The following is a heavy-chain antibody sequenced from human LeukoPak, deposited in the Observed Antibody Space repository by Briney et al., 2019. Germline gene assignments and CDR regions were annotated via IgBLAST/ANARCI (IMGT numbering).Heavy chain of an antibody. CDR3: AKVGVSVAYYFDY. D-gene: IGHD3-10*01. V-gene: IGHV3-23*01. CDR2: ISLSGGST. CDR1: GFTFSRYG. Sequence: GGSLRLSCAASGFTFSRYGMSWVRQAPGKGLEWVSDISLSGGSTNYADSVKGRFTISRDNSKNTLYLQMKSLRVEDTAVYYCAKVGVSVAYYFDYWGQGTLVTVSS. J-gene: IGHJ4*02.